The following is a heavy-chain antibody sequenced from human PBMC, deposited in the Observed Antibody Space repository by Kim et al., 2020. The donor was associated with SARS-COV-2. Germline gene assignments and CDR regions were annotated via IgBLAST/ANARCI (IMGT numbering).Heavy chain of an antibody. CDR3: AKDFPSGAGYSSSWETDAFDI. V-gene: IGHV3-23*01. Sequence: GGSLRLSCAASGFTFSSYAMSWVRQAPGKGLEWVSAISGSGGSTYYADSVKGRFTISRDNSKNTLYLQMNSLRAEDTAVYYCAKDFPSGAGYSSSWETDAFDIWGQGTMVTVSS. J-gene: IGHJ3*02. D-gene: IGHD6-13*01. CDR2: ISGSGGST. CDR1: GFTFSSYA.